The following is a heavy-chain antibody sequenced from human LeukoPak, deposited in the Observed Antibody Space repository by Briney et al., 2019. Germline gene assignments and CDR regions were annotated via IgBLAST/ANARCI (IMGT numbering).Heavy chain of an antibody. J-gene: IGHJ4*02. V-gene: IGHV3-15*01. CDR2: IKSKTDGGTT. D-gene: IGHD3-10*01. CDR1: GFTFSNAW. Sequence: PGGSLRLSCAASGFTFSNAWMSWVRQAPGKGLEWVGRIKSKTDGGTTDYAAPVKGRFTISRDDSKNTLYLQMNSLKTEDTAVYYCTTFLWFGTPFDYWGQGTLVTVSS. CDR3: TTFLWFGTPFDY.